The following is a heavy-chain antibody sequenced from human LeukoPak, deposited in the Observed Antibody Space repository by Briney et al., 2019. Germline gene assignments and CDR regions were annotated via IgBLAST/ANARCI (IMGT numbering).Heavy chain of an antibody. CDR2: ISSSGGTI. J-gene: IGHJ4*02. CDR1: GFTFSSYE. V-gene: IGHV3-48*03. Sequence: GGSLRLSCAASGFTFSSYEMNWVRQTPGKGLEWLSYISSSGGTIYYADSVKGRFTISRDNAKSSLYLQMNSLRAEDTAVYYCAKERAYGSGRSYFDYWGQGTLVTVSS. D-gene: IGHD3-10*01. CDR3: AKERAYGSGRSYFDY.